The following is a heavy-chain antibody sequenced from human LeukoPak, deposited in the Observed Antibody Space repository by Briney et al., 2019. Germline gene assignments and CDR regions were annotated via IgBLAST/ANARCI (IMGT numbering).Heavy chain of an antibody. V-gene: IGHV3-74*01. CDR2: INPDGTTT. D-gene: IGHD2/OR15-2a*01. CDR3: ANYFNTGPHGDY. Sequence: PGGSLRLSCAASGVTFSTYWMHWVRQAPGKGLVWVSRINPDGTTTSYADSVKGRFTISRDNAKNSLYLQMNSLTTEDTAVYYCANYFNTGPHGDYWGQGIQVTVSS. J-gene: IGHJ4*02. CDR1: GVTFSTYW.